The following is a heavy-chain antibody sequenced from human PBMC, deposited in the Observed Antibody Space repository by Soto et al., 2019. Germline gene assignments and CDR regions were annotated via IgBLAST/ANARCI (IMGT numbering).Heavy chain of an antibody. D-gene: IGHD2-8*01. CDR3: ARGYCTNGVCYLSYYYYGMDV. CDR1: GFTFSSYG. Sequence: LRLSCAASGFTFSSYGMHWVRQAPGKGLEWVAVIWYDGSNKYYADSVKGRFTISRDNSKNTLYLQMNSLRAEDTAVYYCARGYCTNGVCYLSYYYYGMDVWGQGTTVTVSS. V-gene: IGHV3-33*01. J-gene: IGHJ6*02. CDR2: IWYDGSNK.